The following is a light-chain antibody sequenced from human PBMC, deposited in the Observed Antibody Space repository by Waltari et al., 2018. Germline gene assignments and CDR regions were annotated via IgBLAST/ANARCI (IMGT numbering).Light chain of an antibody. CDR1: QTVSTW. CDR3: QQYYSSPVT. J-gene: IGKJ5*01. CDR2: KTS. V-gene: IGKV1-5*03. Sequence: DIQMTQSPSTLSASVGDRVTITCRASQTVSTWLAWYQQKPGKAPKLLIYKTSILESGVPSRFSGSGSGTDFTLTISSLQAEDVAVYYCQQYYSSPVTFGQGTRLEIK.